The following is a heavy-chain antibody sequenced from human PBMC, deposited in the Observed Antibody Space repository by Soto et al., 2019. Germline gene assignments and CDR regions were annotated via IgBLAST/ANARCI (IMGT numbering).Heavy chain of an antibody. D-gene: IGHD3-16*02. V-gene: IGHV3-20*04. CDR1: GFTFDGYV. CDR2: INWNGGST. J-gene: IGHJ5*02. Sequence: WGSLRLFCAASGFTFDGYVMSWVRQAPGKGLEWVSGINWNGGSTGYADSVKGRFTISRDNAKNSLYLQMNSLRAEDTALYYCARDLLALRLFDPWGQGTLVTVS. CDR3: ARDLLALRLFDP.